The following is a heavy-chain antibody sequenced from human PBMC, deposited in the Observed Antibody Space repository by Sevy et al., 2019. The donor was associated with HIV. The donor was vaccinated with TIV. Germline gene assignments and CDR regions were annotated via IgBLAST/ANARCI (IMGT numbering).Heavy chain of an antibody. D-gene: IGHD2-21*01. Sequence: GGSLRLSCAASGFTFSDYYMGWVRMAPGKGLEWMANINQDGSQKNYVDSVKGRFTISRDNAKNSVSLQMNSLRVDDTAIYYCARELWPGDYWGQGTLVTVSS. CDR3: ARELWPGDY. CDR1: GFTFSDYY. J-gene: IGHJ4*02. V-gene: IGHV3-7*01. CDR2: INQDGSQK.